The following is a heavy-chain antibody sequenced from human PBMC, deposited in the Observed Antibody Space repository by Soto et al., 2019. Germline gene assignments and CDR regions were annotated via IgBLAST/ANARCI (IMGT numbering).Heavy chain of an antibody. V-gene: IGHV4-59*01. Sequence: SETLSLTCSVSGGSMSEYFWRWIRQSPGKGLEWIGYIYYLGSTDYNPSLKSRVTISVDTSKRQFSLRLTSVTAADTAVYYCARVGYDRSGSPYPVYWSPGNPVTVSS. CDR1: GGSMSEYF. D-gene: IGHD3-10*01. CDR2: IYYLGST. J-gene: IGHJ4*02. CDR3: ARVGYDRSGSPYPVY.